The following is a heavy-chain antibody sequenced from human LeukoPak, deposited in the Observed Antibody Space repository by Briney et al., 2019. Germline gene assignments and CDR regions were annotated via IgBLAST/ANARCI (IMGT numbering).Heavy chain of an antibody. CDR3: ARDKGTTSIDN. J-gene: IGHJ4*02. V-gene: IGHV3-21*01. Sequence: GGSLRLSCAASGFTVSSSYMNWVRQAPGKGLEWVSSISIQGYMYYADSVRARFTISRDNAKNSVYLQMNSLRAEDTAVYFCARDKGTTSIDNWGQGALVTVSS. CDR2: ISIQGYM. CDR1: GFTVSSSY. D-gene: IGHD2/OR15-2a*01.